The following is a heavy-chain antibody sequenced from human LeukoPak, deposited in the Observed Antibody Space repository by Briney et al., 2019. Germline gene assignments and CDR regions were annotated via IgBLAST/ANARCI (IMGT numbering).Heavy chain of an antibody. CDR1: GFTVSSNY. V-gene: IGHV3-66*01. J-gene: IGHJ4*02. CDR3: AREPSRYYYDSSGLTFDY. Sequence: GGSLRLSCAASGFTVSSNYMSWVRQAPGKGLEWVSVFYSGGSTYYADSVKGRFTISRDNSKNTLYLQMNSLRAEDTAVYYCAREPSRYYYDSSGLTFDYWGQGTLVTVSS. CDR2: FYSGGST. D-gene: IGHD3-22*01.